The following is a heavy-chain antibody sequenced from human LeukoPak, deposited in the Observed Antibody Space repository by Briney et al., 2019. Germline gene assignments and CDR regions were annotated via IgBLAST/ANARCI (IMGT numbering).Heavy chain of an antibody. V-gene: IGHV4-59*11. CDR1: GGSINSHY. Sequence: SETLSLTCSVSGGSINSHYWSWIRQSPGKGLEWIGYVFNGGSTNYNPSLKSRVTMSLDTSRDQFSLRLSSVTAADTAIYYCASRPAGSTWYGVFDYWSQGVLVSVSS. CDR3: ASRPAGSTWYGVFDY. J-gene: IGHJ4*02. D-gene: IGHD6-13*01. CDR2: VFNGGST.